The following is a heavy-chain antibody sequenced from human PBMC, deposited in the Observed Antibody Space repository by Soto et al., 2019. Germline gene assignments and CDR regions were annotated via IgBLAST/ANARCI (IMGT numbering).Heavy chain of an antibody. J-gene: IGHJ4*02. Sequence: QVQLVESGGGVVQPGTSLRLSCAASGFTFSSYAFHWVRQTPGKGLEWVAFISYDARNQYYADAVRGRFTISRDTSKNTLYLQIDSLRVEDTAVYYCAGSRHSGSYLSRIDFWGQGTLVTASS. V-gene: IGHV3-30*04. CDR2: ISYDARNQ. D-gene: IGHD1-26*01. CDR3: AGSRHSGSYLSRIDF. CDR1: GFTFSSYA.